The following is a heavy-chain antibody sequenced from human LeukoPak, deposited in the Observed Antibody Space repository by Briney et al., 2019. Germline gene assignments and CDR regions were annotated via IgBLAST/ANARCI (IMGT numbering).Heavy chain of an antibody. CDR3: ARVGGTSHALDY. J-gene: IGHJ4*02. V-gene: IGHV4-59*01. CDR2: IYYSGST. CDR1: GGSFSGYY. D-gene: IGHD3-10*01. Sequence: SETLSLTCAVYGGSFSGYYWSWIRQPPGKGLEWIGYIYYSGSTNYNPSLKSRVTISVDTSKNQFSLKLSSVTAADTAVYYCARVGGTSHALDYWGQGTLVTVSS.